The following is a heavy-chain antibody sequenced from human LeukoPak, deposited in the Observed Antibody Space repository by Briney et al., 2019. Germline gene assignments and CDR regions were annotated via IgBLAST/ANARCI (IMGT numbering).Heavy chain of an antibody. J-gene: IGHJ4*02. CDR1: GFTLSSYA. CDR3: AKDGAAAGFDY. D-gene: IGHD6-13*01. Sequence: GGSLRLSCAASGFTLSSYAMSWVRQAQGKGLEWVSAISGSGGSTYYADSVKGRFTISRDNSKSTLYLQMNSLRAEDTAVYYCAKDGAAAGFDYWGQGTLVTVSS. V-gene: IGHV3-23*01. CDR2: ISGSGGST.